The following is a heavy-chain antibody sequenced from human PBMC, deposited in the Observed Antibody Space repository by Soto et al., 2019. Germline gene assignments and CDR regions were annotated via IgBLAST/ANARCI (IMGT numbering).Heavy chain of an antibody. CDR1: GYTFTGYY. J-gene: IGHJ4*02. D-gene: IGHD1-1*01. Sequence: QVQLVQSGAEVKKPGASVKVSCKASGYTFTGYYLHWVRQAPGQGLEWMGWINHNSGGTNYAQKFQGRVTMSRDTSISTAYIELSMLRSDDTAVYYCARGRTGTTSYFDHWGQGNLVTVSS. CDR2: INHNSGGT. CDR3: ARGRTGTTSYFDH. V-gene: IGHV1-2*02.